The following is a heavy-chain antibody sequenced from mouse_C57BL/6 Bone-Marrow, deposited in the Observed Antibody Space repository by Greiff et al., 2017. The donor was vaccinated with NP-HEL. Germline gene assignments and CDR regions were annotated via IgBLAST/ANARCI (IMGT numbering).Heavy chain of an antibody. V-gene: IGHV1-7*01. D-gene: IGHD1-1*01. J-gene: IGHJ1*03. CDR1: GYTFTSYW. Sequence: QVHLQQSGAELAKPGASVKLSCKASGYTFTSYWMHWVKQRPGQGLEWIGYINPSSGYTKYNQKFKDKATLTADKSSSTAYMQLSSLTYEDSAVYYCASSDYYGSSYEGYWYFDVWGTGTTVTVSS. CDR2: INPSSGYT. CDR3: ASSDYYGSSYEGYWYFDV.